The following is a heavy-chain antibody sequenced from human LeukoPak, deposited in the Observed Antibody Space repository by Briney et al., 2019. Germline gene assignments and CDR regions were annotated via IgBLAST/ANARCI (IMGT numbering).Heavy chain of an antibody. CDR2: IWYDGSNK. V-gene: IGHV3-33*08. CDR1: GFTFSYYG. Sequence: GGSLTLSCAASGFTFSYYGMHWVRQAPGKGLEWVAVIWYDGSNKYYADSVKGRFTISRDNSKNTLSLQMNSLRAEETAVYYCARDSSLLGGPKYYFDYWGQGTLVTVSS. CDR3: ARDSSLLGGPKYYFDY. J-gene: IGHJ4*02. D-gene: IGHD2-15*01.